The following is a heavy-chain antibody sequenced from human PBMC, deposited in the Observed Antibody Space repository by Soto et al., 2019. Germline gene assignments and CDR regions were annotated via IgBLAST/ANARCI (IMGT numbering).Heavy chain of an antibody. CDR3: AKAGYSYGYMDY. J-gene: IGHJ4*02. V-gene: IGHV3-30*18. Sequence: QVQLVESGGGVVQPGRSLRLSCAASGFTFSSYGMHWVRQAPGKGLEWVAVISYDGSNKYYADSVKGRFTISRDNSKKTLYLKMISLRAEDTAVYYCAKAGYSYGYMDYWGQGTLVTVSS. CDR1: GFTFSSYG. CDR2: ISYDGSNK. D-gene: IGHD5-18*01.